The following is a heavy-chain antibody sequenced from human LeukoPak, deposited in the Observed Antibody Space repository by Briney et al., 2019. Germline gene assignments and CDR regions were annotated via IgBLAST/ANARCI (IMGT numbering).Heavy chain of an antibody. V-gene: IGHV3-43*02. D-gene: IGHD6-19*01. CDR2: ISGDGGST. Sequence: GGSLRLSCAASAFTFIDHGMHWVRQAPGKGLEWVSLISGDGGSTYYADSVKGRFTISRDNSKNSLYLQMNSLRTEDTALYYCAAESSAWSAFDIWGQGTMVTVSA. CDR3: AAESSAWSAFDI. J-gene: IGHJ3*02. CDR1: AFTFIDHG.